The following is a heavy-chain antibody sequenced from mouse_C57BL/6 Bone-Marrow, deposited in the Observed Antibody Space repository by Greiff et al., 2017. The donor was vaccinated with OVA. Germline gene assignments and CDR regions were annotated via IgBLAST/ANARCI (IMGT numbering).Heavy chain of an antibody. Sequence: EVQLQQSGPELVKPGASVKISCTASGYSFTGYYMNWVKQSPEKSLEWIGEINPSTGGTTYNQKFKAKATLTVDKSSSTAYMQLKSLTAEDSADYYCARWITTPYAMDYWGQGTSVTVSS. D-gene: IGHD1-1*01. J-gene: IGHJ4*01. V-gene: IGHV1-42*01. CDR3: ARWITTPYAMDY. CDR2: INPSTGGT. CDR1: GYSFTGYY.